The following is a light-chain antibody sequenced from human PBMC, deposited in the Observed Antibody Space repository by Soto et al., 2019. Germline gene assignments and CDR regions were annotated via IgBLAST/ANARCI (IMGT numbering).Light chain of an antibody. CDR2: DVN. J-gene: IGLJ1*01. CDR3: SSFSSSNTYV. CDR1: SSDVGGSDY. V-gene: IGLV2-14*01. Sequence: QSVLTQPASVSGSPGQSITISCIGTSSDVGGSDYVSWYQQHPGKAPKVVIFDVNSRPSGVSNRFSGSKSGNTASLTISALQAEDEADYYCSSFSSSNTYVFGTGTKLTVL.